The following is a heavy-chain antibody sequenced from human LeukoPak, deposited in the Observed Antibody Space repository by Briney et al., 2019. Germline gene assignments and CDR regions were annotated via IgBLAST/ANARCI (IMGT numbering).Heavy chain of an antibody. CDR3: ARVMSGYYVVLDV. J-gene: IGHJ3*01. CDR2: IRTDGLET. CDR1: GLTFNNYW. Sequence: GGSLRLSCAASGLTFNNYWMHWVRQAPGKGLVWVSRIRTDGLETSYADSVKGRFTVPRDNAKNTLYLQMNSLRAEDTAVYYCARVMSGYYVVLDVWGQGTMVTVSS. D-gene: IGHD3-3*01. V-gene: IGHV3-74*01.